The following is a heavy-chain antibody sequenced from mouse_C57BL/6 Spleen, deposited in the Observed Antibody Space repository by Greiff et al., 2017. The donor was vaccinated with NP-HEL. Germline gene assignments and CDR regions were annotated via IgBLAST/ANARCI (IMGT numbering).Heavy chain of an antibody. CDR3: ARGEDYYGSSYWYFDV. V-gene: IGHV1-78*01. CDR1: GYTFTDHT. D-gene: IGHD1-1*01. J-gene: IGHJ1*03. Sequence: VKLQESDAELVKPGASVKISCKVSGYTFTDHTIHWMKQRPEQGLEWIGYIYPRDGSTKYNEKFKGKATLTADKSSSTAYMQLNSLTSEDSAVYFCARGEDYYGSSYWYFDVWGTGTTVTVSS. CDR2: IYPRDGST.